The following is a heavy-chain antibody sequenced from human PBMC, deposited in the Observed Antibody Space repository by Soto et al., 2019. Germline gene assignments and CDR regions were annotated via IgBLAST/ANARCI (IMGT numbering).Heavy chain of an antibody. V-gene: IGHV3-30*18. Sequence: QVQLVESGGGVVQPGTSLRLSCEASGFSFSSYGMPWVRQAPGKGLEWVAIISYDGSNKYYSDSVKGRFTISRDNAKKTLYLQMNRLRVEDTAVDYCAKCRGKYGGALDIWGQGTTVTVSS. CDR2: ISYDGSNK. CDR1: GFSFSSYG. D-gene: IGHD1-26*01. J-gene: IGHJ3*02. CDR3: AKCRGKYGGALDI.